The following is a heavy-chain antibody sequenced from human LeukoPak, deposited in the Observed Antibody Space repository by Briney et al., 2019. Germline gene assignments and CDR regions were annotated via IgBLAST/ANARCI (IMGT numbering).Heavy chain of an antibody. Sequence: LSGGSLRLSCAASGFTFSSYWMSWVRQAPGKGLEWVANIKQDGSEKYYVDSVKGRFTISRDNAKNSPSLQMNSLRAEDTAVYYCARDWSTAMVTGGDFDYWGQGTLVTVSS. CDR1: GFTFSSYW. D-gene: IGHD5-18*01. CDR3: ARDWSTAMVTGGDFDY. V-gene: IGHV3-7*01. CDR2: IKQDGSEK. J-gene: IGHJ4*02.